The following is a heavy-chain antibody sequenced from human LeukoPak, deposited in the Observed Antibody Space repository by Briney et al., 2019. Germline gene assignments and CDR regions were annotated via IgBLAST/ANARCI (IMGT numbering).Heavy chain of an antibody. J-gene: IGHJ3*02. D-gene: IGHD6-13*01. CDR1: GFTFSSYA. CDR3: ARALRFTAAPYAFDI. CDR2: INWNGGST. V-gene: IGHV3-20*01. Sequence: GGSLRLSCAASGFTFSSYAMSWVRQAPGKGLEWVSGINWNGGSTGYADSVKGRFTISRDNAKNSLYLQMNSLRAEDTALYHCARALRFTAAPYAFDIWGQGTMVTVSS.